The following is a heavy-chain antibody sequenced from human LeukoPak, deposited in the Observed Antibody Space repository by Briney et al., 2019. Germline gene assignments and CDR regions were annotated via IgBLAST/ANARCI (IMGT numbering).Heavy chain of an antibody. CDR3: AKGEYYDYVWGSSNYFDY. J-gene: IGHJ4*02. D-gene: IGHD3-16*01. CDR1: GFTVNSNY. CDR2: ISGSGGST. Sequence: GGSLRLSCAASGFTVNSNYMSWVRQAPGKGLEWVSAISGSGGSTYYADSVKGRFTISRDNSKNTLYLQMNSLRAEDTAVYYCAKGEYYDYVWGSSNYFDYWGQGTLVTVSS. V-gene: IGHV3-23*01.